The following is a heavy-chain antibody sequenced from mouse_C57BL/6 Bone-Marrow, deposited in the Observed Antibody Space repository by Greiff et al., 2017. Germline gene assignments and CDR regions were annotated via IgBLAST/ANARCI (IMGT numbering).Heavy chain of an antibody. D-gene: IGHD2-1*01. J-gene: IGHJ2*01. V-gene: IGHV1-78*01. CDR1: GYTFTDHT. CDR3: ARRGGGNYEDY. Sequence: QVQLQQSDAELVKPGASVKLSCKVSGYTFTDHTLHWMKQRPDQGLEWIGYIYPRDGSTKYNEKFKGKATLTADKSSSTAYMQLNSLTSEDSAVYFCARRGGGNYEDYWGQGTTLTVSA. CDR2: IYPRDGST.